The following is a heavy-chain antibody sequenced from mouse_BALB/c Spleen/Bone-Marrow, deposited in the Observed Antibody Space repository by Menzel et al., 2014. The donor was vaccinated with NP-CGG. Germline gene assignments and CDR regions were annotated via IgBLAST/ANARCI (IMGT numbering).Heavy chain of an antibody. V-gene: IGHV1-54*01. CDR3: ARELVRGMDY. CDR2: INPGSGGI. CDR1: GYAFTNYW. Sequence: QVQLQQPGAELVRPGTSVKVSCKASGYAFTNYWVEWIKQRPGQGLEWIGVINPGSGGINYNEKFKGKATLTADKSSSTAYMQLSSLTSGDSAVYFCARELVRGMDYWGQGTSVTVSS. J-gene: IGHJ4*01. D-gene: IGHD1-1*01.